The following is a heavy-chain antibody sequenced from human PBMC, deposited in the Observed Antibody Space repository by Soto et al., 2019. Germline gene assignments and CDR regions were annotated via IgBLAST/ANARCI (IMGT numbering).Heavy chain of an antibody. CDR2: IYYSGST. CDR3: ARSYDSSGYYYYGMDV. V-gene: IGHV4-59*01. D-gene: IGHD3-22*01. J-gene: IGHJ6*02. CDR1: GGSISSYY. Sequence: SETLSLTCTVSGGSISSYYWSWIRQPPGKGLEWIGYIYYSGSTNDNPSLKSRVTISADTSKNQFSLTLSSVTAADTAVYYCARSYDSSGYYYYGMDVWGQGTTVTVSS.